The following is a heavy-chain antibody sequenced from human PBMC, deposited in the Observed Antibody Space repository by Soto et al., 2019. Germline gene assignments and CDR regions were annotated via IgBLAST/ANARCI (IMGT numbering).Heavy chain of an antibody. D-gene: IGHD4-17*01. J-gene: IGHJ6*03. V-gene: IGHV1-8*01. Sequence: GASVKVSCKASGYTFTSYDINWVRQATGQGLEWMGWMNPNSGNTGYAQKFQGRVTMTRNTSISTAYMELSSLRSEDTAVYYCARGGSDYGYSPELNGYYYYMDVWGKGTTVTVSS. CDR1: GYTFTSYD. CDR3: ARGGSDYGYSPELNGYYYYMDV. CDR2: MNPNSGNT.